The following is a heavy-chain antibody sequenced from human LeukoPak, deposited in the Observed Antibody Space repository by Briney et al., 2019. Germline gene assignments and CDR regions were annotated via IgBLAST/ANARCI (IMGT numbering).Heavy chain of an antibody. CDR2: IYTSGST. D-gene: IGHD3-22*01. CDR3: AKLSTYYYDSSGSIDY. CDR1: GGSISSYY. Sequence: SETLSLTCTVSGGSISSYYWSWIRQPAGKGLEWIGRIYTSGSTNYNPSLKSRVTMSVDTSKNQFSLKLSSVTAADTAVYYCAKLSTYYYDSSGSIDYWGQGTLVTVSS. V-gene: IGHV4-4*07. J-gene: IGHJ4*02.